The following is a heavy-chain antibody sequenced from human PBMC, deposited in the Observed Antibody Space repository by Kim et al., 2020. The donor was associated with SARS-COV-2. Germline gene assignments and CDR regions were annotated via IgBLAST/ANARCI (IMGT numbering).Heavy chain of an antibody. CDR2: LDNDGRTT. V-gene: IGHV3-74*01. Sequence: GGSLRLSCGASGFTFSSYWMHWVRQAPGEGLKWVSRLDNDGRTTDYADSVKGRSTISRDNAKNMVYLQMYSLRAEDAALYYCTSGGYTGQYSLWYMWGQG. CDR3: TSGGYTGQYSLWYM. D-gene: IGHD5-12*01. CDR1: GFTFSSYW. J-gene: IGHJ3*02.